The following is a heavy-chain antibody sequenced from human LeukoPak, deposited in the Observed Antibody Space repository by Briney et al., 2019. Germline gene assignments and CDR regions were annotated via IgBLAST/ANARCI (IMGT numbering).Heavy chain of an antibody. CDR1: GFTFSSYG. D-gene: IGHD5-24*01. CDR2: IRYDGSNK. J-gene: IGHJ4*02. CDR3: AKSAYNYGMLYYFEY. Sequence: EPGGALRLSCAASGFTFSSYGMYWGRQAPGKGLGWVAFIRYDGSNKYYADSVKGRFTISRDNAKNTLYLQRNSLRAEDTAVYYCAKSAYNYGMLYYFEYWGQGTLVTVAS. V-gene: IGHV3-30*02.